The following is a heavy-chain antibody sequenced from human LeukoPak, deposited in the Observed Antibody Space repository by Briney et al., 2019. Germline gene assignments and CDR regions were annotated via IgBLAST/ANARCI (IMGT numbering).Heavy chain of an antibody. V-gene: IGHV1-69*05. J-gene: IGHJ4*02. CDR1: GGTFSSYA. CDR3: AGPYYDILTGYYEMGYYFDY. Sequence: SVKVSCKASGGTFSSYAISWVRQAPGQGLEWMGGIIPIFGTANYAQKFQGRVTITTDESTSTAYMELSSLRSEDTAVYYCAGPYYDILTGYYEMGYYFDYWGQGTLVTVSS. D-gene: IGHD3-9*01. CDR2: IIPIFGTA.